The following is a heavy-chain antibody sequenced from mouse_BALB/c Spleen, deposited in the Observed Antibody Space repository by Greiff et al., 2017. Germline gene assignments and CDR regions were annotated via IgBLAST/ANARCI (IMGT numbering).Heavy chain of an antibody. V-gene: IGHV14-3*02. Sequence: LVESGAELVKPGASVKLSCTASGFNIKDTYMHWVKQRPEQGLEWIGRIDPANGNTKYDPKFQGKATITADTSSNTAYLQLSSLTSEDTAVYYCARTYAMDDWGQGTSVTVSS. CDR1: GFNIKDTY. J-gene: IGHJ4*01. CDR3: ARTYAMDD. CDR2: IDPANGNT.